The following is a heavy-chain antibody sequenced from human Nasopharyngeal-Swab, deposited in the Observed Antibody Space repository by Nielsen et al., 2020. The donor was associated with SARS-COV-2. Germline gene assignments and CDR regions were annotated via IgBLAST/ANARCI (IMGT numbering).Heavy chain of an antibody. D-gene: IGHD5-18*01. CDR2: IIPIVGIP. CDR3: ARDLGDTAYDY. V-gene: IGHV1-69*04. CDR1: GGTISSDG. Sequence: SVKVSCKASGGTISSDGITWVRQVPGQGLEWMGRIIPIVGIPIYARKIQGRVTISADKSTNTAYMELSSLRSEDTAVYYCARDLGDTAYDYWGQGTLVTVSS. J-gene: IGHJ4*02.